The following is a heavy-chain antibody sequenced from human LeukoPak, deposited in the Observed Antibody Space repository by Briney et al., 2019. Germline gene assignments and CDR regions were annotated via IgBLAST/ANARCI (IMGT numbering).Heavy chain of an antibody. CDR1: GGTFSSYA. CDR2: IIPIFGTA. V-gene: IGHV1-69*13. CDR3: ARDQRATVTTWGYFDY. D-gene: IGHD4-17*01. J-gene: IGHJ4*02. Sequence: ASVKVSCKASGGTFSSYAISWVRQAPGQGLEWKGGIIPIFGTANYAQKFQGRVTITADESTSTAYMELSSLRSEDTAVYYCARDQRATVTTWGYFDYWGQGTLVTVSS.